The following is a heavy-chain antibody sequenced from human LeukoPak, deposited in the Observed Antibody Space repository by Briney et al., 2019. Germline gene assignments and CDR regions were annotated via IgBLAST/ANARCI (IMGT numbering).Heavy chain of an antibody. CDR3: ARGRKGGITIFGVVTPYYFDY. CDR2: MNPNSGNT. J-gene: IGHJ4*02. V-gene: IGHV1-8*01. D-gene: IGHD3-3*01. CDR1: GYTFTSYD. Sequence: ASEKLSCKASGYTFTSYDINWVRQATGQGLEWMGWMNPNSGNTGYAQKFQGRVTMTRNTSISTAYMELSSLRSEDTAVYYCARGRKGGITIFGVVTPYYFDYWGQGTLVTVSS.